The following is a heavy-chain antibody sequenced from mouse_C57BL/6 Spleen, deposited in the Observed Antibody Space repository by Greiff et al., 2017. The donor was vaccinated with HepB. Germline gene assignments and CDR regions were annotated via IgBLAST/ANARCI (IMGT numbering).Heavy chain of an antibody. CDR1: GFTFSDYY. CDR3: ARAPMRGDYDIGAMDY. CDR2: INYDGSST. V-gene: IGHV5-16*01. J-gene: IGHJ4*01. D-gene: IGHD2-4*01. Sequence: EVKVVESEGGLVQPGSSMKLSCTASGFTFSDYYMAWVRQVPEKGLEWVANINYDGSSTYYLDSLKSRFIISRDNAKNILYLQMSSLKSEDTATYYCARAPMRGDYDIGAMDYWGQGTSVTVSS.